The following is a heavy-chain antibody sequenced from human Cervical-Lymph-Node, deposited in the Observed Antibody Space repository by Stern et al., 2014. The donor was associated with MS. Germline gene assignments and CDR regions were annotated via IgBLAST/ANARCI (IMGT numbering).Heavy chain of an antibody. J-gene: IGHJ4*02. CDR2: IYPGDSET. CDR3: ARQTTAWASDV. CDR1: GYKFSIYW. Sequence: EVQLEESGAELIRPGESLQISCKGSGYKFSIYWIAWVRQMPGKGLEWMGIIYPGDSETRYSPSFQGQVTISADKSTSTAYLQWSSLNASDTAMYFCARQTTAWASDVWGQGTLVTVSS. V-gene: IGHV5-51*01. D-gene: IGHD1-14*01.